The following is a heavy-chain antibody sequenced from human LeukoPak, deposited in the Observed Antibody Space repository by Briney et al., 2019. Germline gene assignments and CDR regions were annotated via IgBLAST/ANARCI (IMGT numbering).Heavy chain of an antibody. V-gene: IGHV3-21*01. J-gene: IGHJ4*02. CDR1: GFTFSSYS. D-gene: IGHD5-18*01. CDR2: ISTSSSYI. Sequence: GGSLTLSCAPSGFTFSSYSMNWVRQAPGKGREWVSSISTSSSYIYYANSVKGPFTISRDNAKNSLYLKMNSMRGEDTAVYYCARAPHTAMVSAYAYWGQGPVVTVSS. CDR3: ARAPHTAMVSAYAY.